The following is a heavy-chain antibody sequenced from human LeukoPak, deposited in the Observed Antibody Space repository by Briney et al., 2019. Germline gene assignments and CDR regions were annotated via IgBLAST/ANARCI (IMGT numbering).Heavy chain of an antibody. CDR3: ARLRCSSTSCYRSGWDAFDI. CDR1: GDSISSGSFY. J-gene: IGHJ3*02. CDR2: VYYSGST. Sequence: PSETLSLTCTVSGDSISSGSFYWGWIRQPPGKGLEWIGSVYYSGSTYYNPSLKSRVTIFVDTSKNQFSLKLSSVTAADTAVYFCARLRCSSTSCYRSGWDAFDIWGQGTKVIVSS. V-gene: IGHV4-39*01. D-gene: IGHD2-2*01.